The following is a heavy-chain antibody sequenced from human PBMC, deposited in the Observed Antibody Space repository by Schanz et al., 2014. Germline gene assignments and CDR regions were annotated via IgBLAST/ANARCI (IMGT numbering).Heavy chain of an antibody. CDR1: GFTVSSDH. CDR2: IYASGAT. V-gene: IGHV3-66*01. CDR3: ARGTDWNLHY. D-gene: IGHD1-1*01. Sequence: EVQLVESGGGFVQPGGSLGLSCVVSGFTVSSDHMSWVRQAPGKGLEWVSTIYASGATYYADSVKGRFTISRDNSKNTLYLQMNSLRAGDTAVYYCARGTDWNLHYWGQGALVTVSS. J-gene: IGHJ4*02.